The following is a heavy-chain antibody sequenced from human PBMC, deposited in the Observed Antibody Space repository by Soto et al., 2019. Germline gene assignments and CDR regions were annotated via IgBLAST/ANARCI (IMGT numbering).Heavy chain of an antibody. D-gene: IGHD3-10*01. Sequence: GGSLRLSCAASGFTFSNYAMSWVRQAPGKGLEWVSVISGSGDYTWHADSAKGRFTISRDNSRNTMYLQMNSLRAEDTAVYYCAIGSANYRPYYFDNWGQGALVTGPS. CDR3: AIGSANYRPYYFDN. CDR1: GFTFSNYA. V-gene: IGHV3-23*01. J-gene: IGHJ4*02. CDR2: ISGSGDYT.